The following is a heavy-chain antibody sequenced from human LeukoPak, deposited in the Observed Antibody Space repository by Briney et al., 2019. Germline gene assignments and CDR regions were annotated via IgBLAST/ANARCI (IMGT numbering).Heavy chain of an antibody. Sequence: SETLSLTCAVYGGSFSGYYWSWIRQPPGKGLEWIGEINHSGSTNYNPSLKSRVTISVDTSKNQFSLKLSSVTAADTAVYYCARDLRGYGYGYDAVWGQGTLVTVSS. D-gene: IGHD5-18*01. CDR2: INHSGST. V-gene: IGHV4-34*01. J-gene: IGHJ4*02. CDR3: ARDLRGYGYGYDAV. CDR1: GGSFSGYY.